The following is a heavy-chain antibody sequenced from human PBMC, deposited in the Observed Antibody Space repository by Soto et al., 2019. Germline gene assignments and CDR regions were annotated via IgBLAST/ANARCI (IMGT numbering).Heavy chain of an antibody. D-gene: IGHD2-15*01. Sequence: PGGSLRLSCAASGFTFSSYWMSWARQAPGKGLEWVANIKQDGIEKYYVDSVKGRFTISRDNAKNSLYLQMNSLRAEDTAVYYCARHYCSGGSCLFGPWGQGTLVTVSS. CDR1: GFTFSSYW. CDR2: IKQDGIEK. V-gene: IGHV3-7*01. CDR3: ARHYCSGGSCLFGP. J-gene: IGHJ5*02.